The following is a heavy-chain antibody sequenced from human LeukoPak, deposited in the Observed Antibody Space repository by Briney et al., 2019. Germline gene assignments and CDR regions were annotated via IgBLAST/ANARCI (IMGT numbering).Heavy chain of an antibody. Sequence: ASVKVSCKASGYTFTSYDINWVGQATGGGVEGMGWMNHNSGNTGYSQRFQGRVTITRNTSISTAYMELSSLRSEDTAVYYCARARRGYSLYYYYMYVWGKGTTVTVSS. J-gene: IGHJ6*03. CDR3: ARARRGYSLYYYYMYV. CDR2: MNHNSGNT. CDR1: GYTFTSYD. D-gene: IGHD5-18*01. V-gene: IGHV1-8*03.